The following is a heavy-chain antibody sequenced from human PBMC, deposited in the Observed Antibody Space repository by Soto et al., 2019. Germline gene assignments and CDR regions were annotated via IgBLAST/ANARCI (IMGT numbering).Heavy chain of an antibody. D-gene: IGHD3-16*02. CDR2: IKQDGSEK. J-gene: IGHJ6*02. Sequence: PGGSLRLSCAASGFTFSSYWMSWVRQAPGKGLEWVANIKQDGSEKYYVDSVKGRFTISRDNAKNSLYLQMNSLRAEDTAVYYCARRMITFGGVIAYYYYGMDVWGQGTTVTVSS. V-gene: IGHV3-7*01. CDR3: ARRMITFGGVIAYYYYGMDV. CDR1: GFTFSSYW.